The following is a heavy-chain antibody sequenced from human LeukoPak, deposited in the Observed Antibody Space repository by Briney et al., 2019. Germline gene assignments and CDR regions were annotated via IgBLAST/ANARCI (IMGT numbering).Heavy chain of an antibody. D-gene: IGHD2-21*02. CDR3: ARERAPVVTVEHYYYMDV. Sequence: ASVKVSCKASGYTFTGYYMHWVRQAPGQGLEWMGWINPNSGGTNYAQKFRGRVTMTRDTSISTAYMELSRLRSDDTAVYYCARERAPVVTVEHYYYMDVWGKGTTVTISS. V-gene: IGHV1-2*02. CDR2: INPNSGGT. J-gene: IGHJ6*03. CDR1: GYTFTGYY.